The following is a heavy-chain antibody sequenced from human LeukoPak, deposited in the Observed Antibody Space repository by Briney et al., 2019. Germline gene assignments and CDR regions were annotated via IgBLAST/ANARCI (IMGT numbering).Heavy chain of an antibody. J-gene: IGHJ4*02. CDR3: AKDDSYGRFDY. CDR2: IWSDGSNK. D-gene: IGHD5-18*01. CDR1: GFTFSNYG. V-gene: IGHV3-30*02. Sequence: GGSLRLSCAASGFTFSNYGMNWVRQAPGKGLEWVALIWSDGSNKFYADSVKGRFTISRDNSKNTLYLQMNSLRAEDTAVYYCAKDDSYGRFDYWGQGTLVTVSS.